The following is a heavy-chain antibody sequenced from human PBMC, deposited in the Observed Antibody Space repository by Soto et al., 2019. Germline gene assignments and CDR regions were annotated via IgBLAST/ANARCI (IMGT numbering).Heavy chain of an antibody. Sequence: QITLKESGPTLVKPTQTLTLTCTFSGFSLSSTRMAVGWVRQPPGEALEWLALLYCDDNKRYSPFLKSRLTITKDTSKHQVVLTMSSMDPVDTARYDCAHIVVPGLGYYFDYWGQGTLVTVSS. CDR3: AHIVVPGLGYYFDY. D-gene: IGHD2-15*01. J-gene: IGHJ4*02. CDR1: GFSLSSTRMA. CDR2: LYCDDNK. V-gene: IGHV2-5*02.